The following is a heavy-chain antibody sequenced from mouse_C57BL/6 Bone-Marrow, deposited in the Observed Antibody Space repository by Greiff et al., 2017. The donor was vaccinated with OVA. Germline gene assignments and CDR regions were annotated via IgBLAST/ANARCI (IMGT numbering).Heavy chain of an antibody. D-gene: IGHD2-2*01. CDR1: GYTFTSYW. CDR3: ARGGYAFDY. J-gene: IGHJ2*01. Sequence: KESCKASGYTFTSYWMHWVKQRPGQGLEWIGEIDPSDSYTNYNQKFKGKSTLTVDKSSSTAYMQLSSLTSEDSAVYYCARGGYAFDYWGQGTTLTVSS. V-gene: IGHV1-69*01. CDR2: IDPSDSYT.